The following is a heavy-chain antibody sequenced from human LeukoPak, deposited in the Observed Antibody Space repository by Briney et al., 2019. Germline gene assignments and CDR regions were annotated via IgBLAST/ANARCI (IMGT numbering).Heavy chain of an antibody. CDR1: GYSISSGYF. J-gene: IGHJ4*02. CDR2: IHHSGST. CDR3: ATVRATMVRGVIISGYYFDY. D-gene: IGHD3-10*01. V-gene: IGHV4-38-2*02. Sequence: PSETLSLTCTVSGYSISSGYFWGWIRQPPGKGLEWIGSIHHSGSTFYNPSLKSRVTMSLDTSKNQFSLKLSSVTAADTAVYYCATVRATMVRGVIISGYYFDYWGQGTLVTVSS.